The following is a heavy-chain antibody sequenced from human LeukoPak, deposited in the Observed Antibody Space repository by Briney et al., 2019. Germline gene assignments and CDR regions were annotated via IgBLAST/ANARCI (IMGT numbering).Heavy chain of an antibody. D-gene: IGHD4-17*01. CDR1: GYTFTSYD. V-gene: IGHV1-8*01. CDR3: ARGHRHRATVTTSPKDSYYYYMDV. CDR2: MNLNSGNT. Sequence: ASVKVSCKASGYTFTSYDINWVRQATGQGLEWMGWMNLNSGNTGYAQKFQGRVTVTRNTSISTAYMELSTLGFEDTAVYYCARGHRHRATVTTSPKDSYYYYMDVWGKGTTVTVSS. J-gene: IGHJ6*03.